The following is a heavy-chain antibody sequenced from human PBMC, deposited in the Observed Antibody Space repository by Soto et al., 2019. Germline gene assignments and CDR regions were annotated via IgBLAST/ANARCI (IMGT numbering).Heavy chain of an antibody. Sequence: EVQLVESGGGLVQPGGSLRLSCAASGFTFSNYWMHWVRQAPGKGLVWVSRINTDGSSTAYADSVKGRFTISRDNAKNTMYLQMKSLRADDTAVYYCVRDSYISGYYYGMDVWGQGTTVTVSS. CDR2: INTDGSST. CDR1: GFTFSNYW. D-gene: IGHD3-3*02. J-gene: IGHJ6*02. CDR3: VRDSYISGYYYGMDV. V-gene: IGHV3-74*01.